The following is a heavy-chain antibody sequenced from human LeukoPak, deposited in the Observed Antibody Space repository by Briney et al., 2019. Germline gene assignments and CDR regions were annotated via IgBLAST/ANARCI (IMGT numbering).Heavy chain of an antibody. CDR1: GFTFSNYA. J-gene: IGHJ4*02. Sequence: GGSLRLSCAASGFTFSNYAMTWVRQAPGKGLEWVSSINGSVGNTYYADSVRGRFTVSRDNSKNTLYLQMSSLRADDTALYYCAKTRDCSGGACALDYWGQGTLVTVSS. D-gene: IGHD2-15*01. V-gene: IGHV3-23*01. CDR2: INGSVGNT. CDR3: AKTRDCSGGACALDY.